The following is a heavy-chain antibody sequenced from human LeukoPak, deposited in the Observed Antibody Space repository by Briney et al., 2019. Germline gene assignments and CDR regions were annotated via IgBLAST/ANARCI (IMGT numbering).Heavy chain of an antibody. D-gene: IGHD7-27*01. J-gene: IGHJ4*02. V-gene: IGHV3-69-1*01. Sequence: GGSPRLSCAASGFTFSDYSMNWVRQAPGMGLEWISYMRTTSSIFYADSVKGRFTISRDNDENSLYLQMNTLRPEDTAVYYCVRDLNWAFESWGQGTLVTVSS. CDR1: GFTFSDYS. CDR2: MRTTSSI. CDR3: VRDLNWAFES.